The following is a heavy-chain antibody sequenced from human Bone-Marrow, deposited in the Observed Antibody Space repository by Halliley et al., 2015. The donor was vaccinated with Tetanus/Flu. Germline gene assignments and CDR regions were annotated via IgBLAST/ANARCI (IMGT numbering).Heavy chain of an antibody. CDR2: IVGSGFDT. CDR1: GFASDGFTFDDYG. D-gene: IGHD3-22*01. CDR3: AKSEDVVVITTLPFDC. J-gene: IGHJ4*02. Sequence: SLRLSCAASGFASDGFTFDDYGMTWVRQVPGKGLEWVSGIVGSGFDTYYADSVKGRFTITRDNSKNTLYLQMNSLRAGDTAVYYCAKSEDVVVITTLPFDCWGQGTLVTVSS. V-gene: IGHV3-23*01.